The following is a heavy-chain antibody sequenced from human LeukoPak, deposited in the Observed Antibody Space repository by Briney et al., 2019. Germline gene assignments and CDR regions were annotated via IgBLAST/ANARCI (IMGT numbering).Heavy chain of an antibody. CDR1: GGSISSGYYY. CDR2: IYTSGNT. V-gene: IGHV4-61*02. Sequence: SQTLSLTCTVSGGSISSGYYYWSWIRQPAGKGLEWIGRIYTSGNTNYNPSLKSRVTISLDTSKNQSSLKLRSVTASDTAVYYCARPGLYGDYHADIWGQGTMVTVSS. D-gene: IGHD4-17*01. CDR3: ARPGLYGDYHADI. J-gene: IGHJ3*02.